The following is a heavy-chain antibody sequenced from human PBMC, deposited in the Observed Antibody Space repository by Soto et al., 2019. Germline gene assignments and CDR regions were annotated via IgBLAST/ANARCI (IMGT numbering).Heavy chain of an antibody. D-gene: IGHD3-16*02. Sequence: EVQLVESGGGLVQPGGSLRLSCAASGFTFSSYSMNWVRQAPGKGLEWVSYISSSSSTIYYADSVKGRFTISRDNAKNSLYLQMNSLRDEDTAVYYCAREAKGVIRSWYWDAFDIWGQGTMVTVSS. CDR2: ISSSSSTI. CDR1: GFTFSSYS. J-gene: IGHJ3*02. CDR3: AREAKGVIRSWYWDAFDI. V-gene: IGHV3-48*02.